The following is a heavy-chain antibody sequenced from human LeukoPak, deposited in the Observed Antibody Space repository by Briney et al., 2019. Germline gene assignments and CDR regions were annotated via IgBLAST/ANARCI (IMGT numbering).Heavy chain of an antibody. CDR3: ARDQIDYWITMVRGVLGY. CDR2: MNPNSGNT. V-gene: IGHV1-8*01. CDR1: GYTFTSYD. Sequence: ASVKVSCKASGYTFTSYDINWVRQATGQGLEWMGWMNPNSGNTGYAQKFQGRVTITADKSTSTAYMELSSLRSEDTAVYYCARDQIDYWITMVRGVLGYWGQGTLVTVSS. D-gene: IGHD3-10*01. J-gene: IGHJ4*02.